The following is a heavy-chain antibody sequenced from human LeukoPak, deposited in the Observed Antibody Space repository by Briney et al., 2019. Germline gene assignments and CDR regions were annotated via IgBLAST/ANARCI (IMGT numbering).Heavy chain of an antibody. CDR3: ASRDGYQPYGYYFDY. CDR1: SGSISTSNYY. D-gene: IGHD5-24*01. Sequence: SETLSLTCTVSSGSISTSNYYWGWIRQPPGKALEWIGNIFYSGSTYYSPSLKSRVTISLDTSRNQFSLKLNSVTAADTAVYYCASRDGYQPYGYYFDYWGQGTLVTVSS. V-gene: IGHV4-39*07. CDR2: IFYSGST. J-gene: IGHJ4*02.